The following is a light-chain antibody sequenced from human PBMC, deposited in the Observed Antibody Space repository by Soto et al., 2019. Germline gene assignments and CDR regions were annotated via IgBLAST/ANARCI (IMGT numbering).Light chain of an antibody. J-gene: IGKJ1*01. CDR3: QQYNNWPRT. CDR2: GAS. Sequence: EIVMTQSPATLSVSPGERGSLSCRASQSVSSNLAWYQQKPGQAPRLLLYGASTRATGIPARFSGSGSGTTFTLTISSLQSEDFAVYYCQQYNNWPRTFGQGTK. V-gene: IGKV3-15*01. CDR1: QSVSSN.